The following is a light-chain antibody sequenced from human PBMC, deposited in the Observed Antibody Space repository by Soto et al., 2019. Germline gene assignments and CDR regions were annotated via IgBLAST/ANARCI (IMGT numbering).Light chain of an antibody. J-gene: IGLJ1*01. CDR2: EVS. CDR1: SSDVGGYKY. CDR3: SSYTISSRYV. Sequence: SVLTQPASVSGSPGQSITISCTGTSSDVGGYKYVSWYQQYPGKAAKLMIYEVSSRPSGVSNRFSGSKSGNTASLTISGLPAEDEADYYCSSYTISSRYVLGTGTKVTVL. V-gene: IGLV2-14*01.